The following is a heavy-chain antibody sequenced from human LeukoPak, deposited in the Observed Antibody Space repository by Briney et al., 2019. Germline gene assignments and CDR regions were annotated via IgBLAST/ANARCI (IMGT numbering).Heavy chain of an antibody. V-gene: IGHV3-23*01. J-gene: IGHJ4*02. CDR2: ISGSGGST. CDR3: AKDRNSGSYYVRLFDY. CDR1: GFTFSSYA. D-gene: IGHD1-26*01. Sequence: PGGSLRLSCAASGFTFSSYAMSWVRQAPGKGLEWVSAISGSGGSTYYADSVKGRFTISRDNSKNTLYLRMNSLRAEDTAVYYCAKDRNSGSYYVRLFDYWGQGILVTVSS.